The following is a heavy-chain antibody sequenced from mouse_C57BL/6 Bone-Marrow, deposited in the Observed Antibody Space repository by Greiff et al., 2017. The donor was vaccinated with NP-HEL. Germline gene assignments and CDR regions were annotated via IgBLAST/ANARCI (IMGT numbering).Heavy chain of an antibody. V-gene: IGHV1-53*01. Sequence: QVQLQQSGTELVKPGASVKLSCKASGYTFTSYWMHWVKQRPGQGLEWIGNINPSNGGTNYNEKFKSKATLTVAKSSSTAYLQLISLTSEDAAVYYCARSHDGYTRFAYWGQGTLVTVSA. D-gene: IGHD2-3*01. CDR1: GYTFTSYW. CDR2: INPSNGGT. J-gene: IGHJ3*01. CDR3: ARSHDGYTRFAY.